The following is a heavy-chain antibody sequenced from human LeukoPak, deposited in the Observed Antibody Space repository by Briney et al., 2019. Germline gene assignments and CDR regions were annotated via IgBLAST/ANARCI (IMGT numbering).Heavy chain of an antibody. Sequence: GASVKVSCKASGYTFTSYDINWVRQATGQGLEWMGWMNPNSGNTGYAQKFQGRVTMTRNTFISTAYMELSSLRSEDTAVYYCARGQYYYDSSGYSITAFGIWGQGTMVTVSS. CDR3: ARGQYYYDSSGYSITAFGI. CDR2: MNPNSGNT. D-gene: IGHD3-22*01. J-gene: IGHJ3*02. CDR1: GYTFTSYD. V-gene: IGHV1-8*01.